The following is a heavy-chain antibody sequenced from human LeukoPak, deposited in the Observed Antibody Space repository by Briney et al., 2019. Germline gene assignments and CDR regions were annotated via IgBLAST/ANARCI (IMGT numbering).Heavy chain of an antibody. Sequence: PSETLSLTCTVSGFSISSYYWSWLRQPPGKGLEWVGYIYYSGSTNYNPSLKSRVTISVDTSKSQFSLKLSSVSAAGTGVYYCARDRGSSCVYGGEGTLVTVSS. CDR1: GFSISSYY. V-gene: IGHV4-59*01. D-gene: IGHD6-13*01. J-gene: IGHJ4*02. CDR2: IYYSGST. CDR3: ARDRGSSCVY.